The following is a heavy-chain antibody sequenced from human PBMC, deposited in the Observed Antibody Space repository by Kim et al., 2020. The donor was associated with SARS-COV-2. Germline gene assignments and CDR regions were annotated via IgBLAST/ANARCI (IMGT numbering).Heavy chain of an antibody. J-gene: IGHJ4*02. V-gene: IGHV3-23*01. D-gene: IGHD6-19*01. CDR1: GFTFSSYA. CDR2: ISVRGGSI. Sequence: GGSLRLSCAASGFTFSSYAMSWVRQAPGKGLEWVSGISVRGGSIYYADSVKGRFTISRDNSKNTVYLQMNSLRAEDTAVYYCAKDKGEQWLFFDYWGQGTLVTVSS. CDR3: AKDKGEQWLFFDY.